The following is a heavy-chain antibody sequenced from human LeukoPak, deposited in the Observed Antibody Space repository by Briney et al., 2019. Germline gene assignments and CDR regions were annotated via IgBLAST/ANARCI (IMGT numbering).Heavy chain of an antibody. CDR3: AKSRSGSANWALQIFDN. V-gene: IGHV3-23*01. D-gene: IGHD1-1*01. J-gene: IGHJ4*02. CDR2: ITASGDST. Sequence: GGSLRLSCAGSGFPFSSYPISWVRQPPGKGLEWVSAITASGDSTYSADSVKGRFTISRDNSKNSLFVQMNSLRAEDTAVYFCAKSRSGSANWALQIFDNWGQGTLVTVSS. CDR1: GFPFSSYP.